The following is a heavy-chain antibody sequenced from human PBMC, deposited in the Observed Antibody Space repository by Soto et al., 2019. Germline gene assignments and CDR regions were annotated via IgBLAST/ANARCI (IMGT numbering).Heavy chain of an antibody. CDR1: GFIFRSYG. D-gene: IGHD2-2*01. V-gene: IGHV3-33*01. CDR2: ITDDGRSK. Sequence: QVQLVESGGDVVQPGGSLRLSCAASGFIFRSYGMHWVRQAPGKGLEWVAVITDDGRSKSYADSVRGQFTIYRDNSRNTLYLQMNSLRAEDTAVYYCVRDDANEANALDFWGQGTLVTVSS. J-gene: IGHJ4*02. CDR3: VRDDANEANALDF.